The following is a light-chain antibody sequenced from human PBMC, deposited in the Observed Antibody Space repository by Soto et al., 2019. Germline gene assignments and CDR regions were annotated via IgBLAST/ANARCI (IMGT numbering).Light chain of an antibody. CDR2: DVS. CDR1: SSDVGAYNY. Sequence: QSVLTQPASISGSPGQSITISCTGTSSDVGAYNYVSWYQQHPGKVPKLMIYDVSNRPSGVSNRFSGSKSGSTASLTISGLQAEDEADYYCSSYTTSSTLLFGGGTKLTV. J-gene: IGLJ2*01. V-gene: IGLV2-14*01. CDR3: SSYTTSSTLL.